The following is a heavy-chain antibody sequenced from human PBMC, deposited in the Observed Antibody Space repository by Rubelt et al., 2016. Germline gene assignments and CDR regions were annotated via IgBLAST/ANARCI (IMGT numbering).Heavy chain of an antibody. J-gene: IGHJ4*02. D-gene: IGHD6-6*01. CDR3: VRGGAARPDY. V-gene: IGHV3-48*04. CDR1: GFTFNSAW. CDR2: ISSTRSTI. Sequence: EVQLVESGGGLVKPGGSLRLSYVVSGFTFNSAWMSWVRQGPGKGLEWVSYISSTRSTINYADSVKGRFAISRDNAKNSLYLQMNSLRAEDTAFYHCVRGGAARPDYWGQGTLVTVSS.